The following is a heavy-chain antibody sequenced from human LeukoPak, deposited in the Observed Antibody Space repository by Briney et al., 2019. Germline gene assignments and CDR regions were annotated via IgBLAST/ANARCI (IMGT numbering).Heavy chain of an antibody. CDR2: MNLDGSEK. D-gene: IGHD2-8*01. Sequence: GGSLRLFCAASGFTFTSHWMSWVRQAPGKGLEWVARMNLDGSEKYYVDSVKGRFTISRDNAKTSLYLEMNSLRAEDTAVYYCARDATYCTNGVCYTRFDYWGRGTLVTVSS. CDR3: ARDATYCTNGVCYTRFDY. V-gene: IGHV3-7*01. J-gene: IGHJ4*02. CDR1: GFTFTSHW.